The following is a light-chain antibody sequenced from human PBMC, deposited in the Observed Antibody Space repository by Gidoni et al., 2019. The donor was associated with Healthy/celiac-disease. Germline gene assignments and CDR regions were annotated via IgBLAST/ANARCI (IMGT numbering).Light chain of an antibody. J-gene: IGKJ2*01. CDR1: QSLLHSNGYNS. V-gene: IGKV2-28*01. Sequence: DTVMTQSPLSLPVTPGEPASISCRSSQSLLHSNGYNSLDWYLQKPGQSPQLLIYLGSNRASGVPDRFSGSGSGTDFTLNISRVEAEDVGVYYCMQALQTPPYTFGQGTKLEIK. CDR3: MQALQTPPYT. CDR2: LGS.